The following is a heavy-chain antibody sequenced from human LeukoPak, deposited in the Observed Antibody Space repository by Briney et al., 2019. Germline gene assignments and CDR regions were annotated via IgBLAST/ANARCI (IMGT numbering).Heavy chain of an antibody. J-gene: IGHJ4*02. D-gene: IGHD2-15*01. CDR1: GGSFSSEA. CDR3: GRKAGDCGGGSCYSIDY. V-gene: IGHV1-69*05. CDR2: IIPIFGTT. Sequence: SVKVSCKSFGGSFSSEAISWVRQAPGQGLEWMGGIIPIFGTTNYAQKFQGRVTITTDESTSTAYMEVSSLRSEDTAVYYCGRKAGDCGGGSCYSIDYWGQGTLVTVSS.